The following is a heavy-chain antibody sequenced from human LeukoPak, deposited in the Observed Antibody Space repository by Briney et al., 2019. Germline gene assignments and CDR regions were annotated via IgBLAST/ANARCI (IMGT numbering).Heavy chain of an antibody. V-gene: IGHV3-48*03. D-gene: IGHD3-3*01. CDR1: GFTFSSFE. J-gene: IGHJ6*03. CDR2: ISSSGNTI. Sequence: PGGSLRLSCAASGFTFSSFEMNWVRQAPGRGLEWLSYISSSGNTIYYADSVKGRFTISRDNAKKSLYLQMSSLRAEDTAVYYCARVLRFLEGSTYYYYMDVWGKGTTVTVSS. CDR3: ARVLRFLEGSTYYYYMDV.